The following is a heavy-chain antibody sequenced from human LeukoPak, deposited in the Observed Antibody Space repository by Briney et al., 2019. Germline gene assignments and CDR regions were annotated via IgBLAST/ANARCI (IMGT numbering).Heavy chain of an antibody. D-gene: IGHD6-13*01. CDR3: ASIGYSSSWLDYYYYYMDV. CDR1: GGSISNYY. CDR2: IYYSGTT. V-gene: IGHV4-59*12. J-gene: IGHJ6*03. Sequence: SETLSLTCTVSGGSISNYYWNWIRQPPGKGLEWIGYIYYSGTTNYNPSLKSRVTISVDTSKNQFSLKLSSVTAADTAVYYCASIGYSSSWLDYYYYYMDVWGKGTTVTVSS.